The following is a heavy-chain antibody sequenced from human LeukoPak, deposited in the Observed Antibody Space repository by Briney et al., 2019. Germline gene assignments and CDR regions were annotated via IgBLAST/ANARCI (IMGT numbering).Heavy chain of an antibody. CDR2: TSSDGSSI. V-gene: IGHV3-30*03. CDR3: ARRIVTYYYDSSGSLDAFDI. Sequence: GRSLTLSCAASGFAFSTYGMHWVRQAPGKGLEWVAVTSSDGSSINYADSVKGRFTISRDNSKNTLYLQMNSLRAEDTAVYYCARRIVTYYYDSSGSLDAFDIWGQGTMVTVSS. D-gene: IGHD3-22*01. CDR1: GFAFSTYG. J-gene: IGHJ3*02.